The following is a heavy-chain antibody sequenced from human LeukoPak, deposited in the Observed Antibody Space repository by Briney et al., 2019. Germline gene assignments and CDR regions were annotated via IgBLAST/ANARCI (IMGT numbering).Heavy chain of an antibody. CDR1: GFTFSSYS. D-gene: IGHD4-23*01. J-gene: IGHJ4*02. Sequence: GGSLRLSCAASGFTFSSYSMNWVRQAPGKGLEWVSSISSGSSYSSYTYYADSVKGRFTISRDNAKTSLYLQMDSLRAEDTAVYYCAKPRTNDYGGNFDCWGQGTLVTVSS. CDR2: ISSGSSYSSYT. V-gene: IGHV3-21*06. CDR3: AKPRTNDYGGNFDC.